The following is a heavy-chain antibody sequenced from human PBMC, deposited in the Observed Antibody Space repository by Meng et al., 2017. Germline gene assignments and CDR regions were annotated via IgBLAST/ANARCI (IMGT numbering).Heavy chain of an antibody. D-gene: IGHD4-17*01. CDR1: GFTFSSYE. J-gene: IGHJ4*02. Sequence: GGSLRLSCAASGFTFSSYEMNWVRQAPGKGLEWVSYISSSGSTIYYADSVKGRFTISRDNAKNSLYLQMNSLRAEDTAVYYCARYQDGGYWDSPLDYWGQGTLVTGSS. V-gene: IGHV3-48*03. CDR3: ARYQDGGYWDSPLDY. CDR2: ISSSGSTI.